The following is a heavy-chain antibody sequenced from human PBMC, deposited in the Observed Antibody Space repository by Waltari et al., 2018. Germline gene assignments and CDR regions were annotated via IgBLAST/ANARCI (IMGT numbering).Heavy chain of an antibody. CDR2: INAGNGNT. D-gene: IGHD6-6*01. CDR3: AREYSSSSGRAFDF. Sequence: QVQLVQSGAAVKKPGASVKVSCKASGYSFTSYAMQWVRQAPGQRLEWMGWINAGNGNTKYSQKFQGRVTITRDTSATTAYMEVSSLRSEDTAVYYCAREYSSSSGRAFDFWGQGTMVTVSS. CDR1: GYSFTSYA. J-gene: IGHJ3*01. V-gene: IGHV1-3*01.